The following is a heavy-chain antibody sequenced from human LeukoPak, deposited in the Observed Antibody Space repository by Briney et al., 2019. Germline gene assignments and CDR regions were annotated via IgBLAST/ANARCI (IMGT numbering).Heavy chain of an antibody. CDR2: ISSSSSYI. CDR1: GFTFSSYS. D-gene: IGHD3-22*01. Sequence: GGSLRLSCAASGFTFSSYSTNWVRQAPGKGLEWVSSISSSSSYIYYADSVKGRFTISRDNAKNSLYLQMNSLRAEDTAVYYCARQGYDSSGYYFPNVFDIWGQGTMVTVSS. CDR3: ARQGYDSSGYYFPNVFDI. J-gene: IGHJ3*02. V-gene: IGHV3-21*01.